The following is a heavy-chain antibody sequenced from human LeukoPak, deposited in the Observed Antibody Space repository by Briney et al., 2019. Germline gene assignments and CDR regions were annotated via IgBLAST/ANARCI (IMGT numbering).Heavy chain of an antibody. CDR1: GGSIGSYY. D-gene: IGHD3-22*01. Sequence: PSETLSLTCIVSGGSIGSYYWNWIRQPPGKGLEWIGYVSYSGSTNYNPSLKSRVIMSVDKSKNQFSLKLSSVTAADTAVYFCARATSGYYFDFWDQGTLVTVSS. V-gene: IGHV4-59*01. CDR2: VSYSGST. J-gene: IGHJ4*02. CDR3: ARATSGYYFDF.